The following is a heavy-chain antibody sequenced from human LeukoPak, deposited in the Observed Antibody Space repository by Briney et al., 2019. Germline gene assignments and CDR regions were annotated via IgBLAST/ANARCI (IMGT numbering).Heavy chain of an antibody. CDR3: ARDQTQAYCGGDCYPTWFDP. Sequence: SVKVSCKASGGTFSSYTIGWVRQAPGQGLEWMGRIIPILGIANYAQKFQGRVTITADKSTSTAYMELSSLRSEDTAVYYCARDQTQAYCGGDCYPTWFDPWGQGTLVTVSS. D-gene: IGHD2-21*02. CDR1: GGTFSSYT. V-gene: IGHV1-69*04. CDR2: IIPILGIA. J-gene: IGHJ5*02.